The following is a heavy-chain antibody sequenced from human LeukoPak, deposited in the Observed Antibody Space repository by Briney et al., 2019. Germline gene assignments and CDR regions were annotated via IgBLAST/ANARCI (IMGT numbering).Heavy chain of an antibody. Sequence: PGGSLRLSYAASTFSFSRYPMGWVRQAPGKGLEWVSGISAGGDGTYHADPVKGRFTISRDNSKNTLFLQMNNLRAEDTAKYYCAKSLLTTAAGTGRAFDIWGQGTMVTVSS. CDR1: TFSFSRYP. CDR3: AKSLLTTAAGTGRAFDI. V-gene: IGHV3-23*01. J-gene: IGHJ3*02. D-gene: IGHD2/OR15-2a*01. CDR2: ISAGGDGT.